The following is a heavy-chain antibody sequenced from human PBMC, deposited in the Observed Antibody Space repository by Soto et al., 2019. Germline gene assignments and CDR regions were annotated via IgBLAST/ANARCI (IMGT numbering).Heavy chain of an antibody. D-gene: IGHD2-21*02. Sequence: QVQLVQSGAEVKKPGASVKLSCKASGYTFSNYAVQWVRQAPGQSLEWMGWIHGGNGDTKYSQKFYDSVIITRDTSASTAYMEVSSLRAEDTAIYDSARVPRSTSDIVQVPAIMYKDWFVPWGQGTLLTVSS. CDR1: GYTFSNYA. J-gene: IGHJ5*02. CDR3: ARVPRSTSDIVQVPAIMYKDWFVP. V-gene: IGHV1-3*01. CDR2: IHGGNGDT.